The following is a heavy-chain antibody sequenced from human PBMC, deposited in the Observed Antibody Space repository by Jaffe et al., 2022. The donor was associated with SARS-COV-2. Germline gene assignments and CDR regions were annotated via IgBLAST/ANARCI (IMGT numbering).Heavy chain of an antibody. CDR3: AREAPSGSGGYYPYHFDN. D-gene: IGHD3-10*01. V-gene: IGHV3-30*04. Sequence: QVQLVGSGGGVVQPGKSLRLSCAASGFSVSDYTMHWVRQTPGKGLAWVAVFSFHHNTQYYADSVKGRFTVSRDISKNTLYLQMDSLTTDDTAVYYCAREAPSGSGGYYPYHFDNWGQGILATVSS. CDR2: FSFHHNTQ. CDR1: GFSVSDYT. J-gene: IGHJ4*02.